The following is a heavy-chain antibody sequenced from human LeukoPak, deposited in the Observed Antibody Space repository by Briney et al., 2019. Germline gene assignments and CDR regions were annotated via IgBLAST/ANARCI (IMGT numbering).Heavy chain of an antibody. Sequence: PSETLSLTCTVSGGSISSYYWSWIRQPPGKGLEWIGYIYYSGSTNYNPSLKSRVTISVDTSKNQFSLKLSSVTAADTAVYYCARHSDYDILTGPIDYWGQGTLVTVSS. CDR2: IYYSGST. D-gene: IGHD3-9*01. V-gene: IGHV4-59*08. J-gene: IGHJ4*02. CDR3: ARHSDYDILTGPIDY. CDR1: GGSISSYY.